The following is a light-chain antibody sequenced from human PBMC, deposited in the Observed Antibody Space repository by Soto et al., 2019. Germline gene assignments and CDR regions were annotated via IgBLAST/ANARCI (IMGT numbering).Light chain of an antibody. Sequence: QSALTQPASVSGSPGQSITISCTGTSSDVGSYNYVSWYQQHPGKAPKLMIYEVSNRPSGISSRFSGSKSGNTASLTISGLQAEDEADYYCASYTSSSTSVIFGRGTKVTVL. V-gene: IGLV2-14*01. CDR1: SSDVGSYNY. CDR3: ASYTSSSTSVI. CDR2: EVS. J-gene: IGLJ2*01.